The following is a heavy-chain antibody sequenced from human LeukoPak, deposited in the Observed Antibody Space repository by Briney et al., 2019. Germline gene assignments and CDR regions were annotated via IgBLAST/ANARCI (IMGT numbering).Heavy chain of an antibody. Sequence: SETLSLTCGVSGYSINSGYYWGWIRQSPGKGLEWLGSLYHSGSSFYNPSLKSRVTISVDTSKNQFSLKLRSVTAADSAVYYCAREGTYYYESTGYRIFDYWGQGIQVTVSS. CDR1: GYSINSGYY. CDR2: LYHSGSS. CDR3: AREGTYYYESTGYRIFDY. J-gene: IGHJ4*02. V-gene: IGHV4-38-2*02. D-gene: IGHD3-22*01.